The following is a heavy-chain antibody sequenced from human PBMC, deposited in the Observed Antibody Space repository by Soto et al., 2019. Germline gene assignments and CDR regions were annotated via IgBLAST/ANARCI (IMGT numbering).Heavy chain of an antibody. Sequence: ASVKVSCKASGYTFTGYYMHWVRQAPGQGLEWMGWINPNSGGTNYAQKFQGRVTMTRDTSISTAYMELSRLRSDDMAVYYCATIPAALYYYYGMDVWGQGTTVTVSS. CDR2: INPNSGGT. J-gene: IGHJ6*02. D-gene: IGHD2-2*01. CDR1: GYTFTGYY. V-gene: IGHV1-2*02. CDR3: ATIPAALYYYYGMDV.